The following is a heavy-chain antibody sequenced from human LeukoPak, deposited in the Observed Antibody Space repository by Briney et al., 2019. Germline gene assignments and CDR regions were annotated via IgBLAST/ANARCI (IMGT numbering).Heavy chain of an antibody. J-gene: IGHJ4*02. D-gene: IGHD3-3*01. CDR2: IYYSGST. V-gene: IGHV4-59*01. Sequence: SETPSLTCTVSGGSISSYYWSWIRQPPGKGLEWIGYIYYSGSTNYNPSLKSRVTISVDTSKNQFSLKLSSVTAADTAVYYCVGVSTYYDFWSGPIDYWGQGTLVTVSS. CDR1: GGSISSYY. CDR3: VGVSTYYDFWSGPIDY.